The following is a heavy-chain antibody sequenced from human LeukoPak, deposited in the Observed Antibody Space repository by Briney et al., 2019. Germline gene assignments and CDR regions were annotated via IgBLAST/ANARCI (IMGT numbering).Heavy chain of an antibody. CDR1: GFTLSSYE. CDR2: IDYSGGST. D-gene: IGHD6-19*01. V-gene: IGHV3-23*01. CDR3: TRNGGWYGVS. J-gene: IGHJ4*02. Sequence: GGSLRLSCTASGFTLSSYEMSWIRQAPGKGLEWVSSIDYSGGSTYYADSVKGRFTISRDNSKNTLYLQLNSLRGDDTAVYYCTRNGGWYGVSRGQGTLVTVSS.